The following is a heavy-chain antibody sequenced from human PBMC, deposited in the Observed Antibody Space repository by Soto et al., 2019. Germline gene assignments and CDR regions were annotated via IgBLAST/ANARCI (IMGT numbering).Heavy chain of an antibody. CDR2: ISWNSCII. J-gene: IGHJ6*02. CDR1: GFTFDDYA. CDR3: AKDMGRYYDFWSGYSPYYYYGMDV. Sequence: QSGGSLRLSCAASGFTFDDYAMHWVRQAPGKGLERVAGISWNSCIIGYADSVKGRFTISRDNAKNSLYLQRNSLRAEDKALYYCAKDMGRYYDFWSGYSPYYYYGMDVWGQGTTVTVAS. V-gene: IGHV3-9*01. D-gene: IGHD3-3*01.